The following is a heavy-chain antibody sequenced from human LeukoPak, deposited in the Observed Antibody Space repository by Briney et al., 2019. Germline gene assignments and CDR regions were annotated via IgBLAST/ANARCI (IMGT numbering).Heavy chain of an antibody. Sequence: PSETLSLTCAVYGGSFSGYYWSWIRQPPGKGPEWIGEINHSGSTNYNPSLKSRVTISVDTSKNQFSLKLSSVTAADTAVYYCARGQGIVVVPAANWFDPWGQGTLVTVSS. CDR2: INHSGST. CDR3: ARGQGIVVVPAANWFDP. CDR1: GGSFSGYY. J-gene: IGHJ5*02. V-gene: IGHV4-34*01. D-gene: IGHD2-2*01.